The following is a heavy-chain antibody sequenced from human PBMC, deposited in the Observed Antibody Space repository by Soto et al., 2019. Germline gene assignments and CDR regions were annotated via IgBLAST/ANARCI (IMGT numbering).Heavy chain of an antibody. D-gene: IGHD2-2*01. V-gene: IGHV3-21*01. J-gene: IGHJ4*02. CDR3: AREDSIIIPAVSDF. CDR1: GFAFNNYG. Sequence: GGSLRLSCTVSGFAFNNYGISWVRQAPGKGLEWVSSISKSDYTYYSDSVKGRFTISRDNAKNSVSLQRNTLRVEDTAVYYCAREDSIIIPAVSDFWGQGTLVTVSS. CDR2: ISKSDYT.